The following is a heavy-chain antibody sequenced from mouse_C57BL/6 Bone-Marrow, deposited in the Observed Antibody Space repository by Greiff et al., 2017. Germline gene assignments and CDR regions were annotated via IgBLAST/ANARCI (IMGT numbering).Heavy chain of an antibody. D-gene: IGHD2-14*01. CDR2: ISYDGSN. J-gene: IGHJ3*01. CDR1: GYSITRGYY. Sequence: ESGPGLVKPSQSLSLTCSVTGYSITRGYYWNWIRQFPGNKLEWMGYISYDGSNNYNPSLKNRISITRYTSKNQFFLKLNSVTTGDTATYDCARGVLVTGFAYWGQGTLVTVSA. CDR3: ARGVLVTGFAY. V-gene: IGHV3-6*01.